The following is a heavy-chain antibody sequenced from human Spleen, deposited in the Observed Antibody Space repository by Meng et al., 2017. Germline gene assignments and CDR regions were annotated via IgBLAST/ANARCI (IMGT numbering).Heavy chain of an antibody. Sequence: GESLKISCAVSGFSFSTYAVHWVRQAPGKGLDWVAVISYDGSNKYYADSVKGRFTISRDNSKNTLYLQMNSLRAEDTAVYYCASHGFYFDYWGQGTLVTVSS. CDR2: ISYDGSNK. J-gene: IGHJ4*02. CDR1: GFSFSTYA. V-gene: IGHV3-30*04. CDR3: ASHGFYFDY.